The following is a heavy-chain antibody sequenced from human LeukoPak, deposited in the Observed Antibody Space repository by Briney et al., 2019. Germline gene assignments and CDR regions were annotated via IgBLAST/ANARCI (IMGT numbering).Heavy chain of an antibody. V-gene: IGHV4-4*07. J-gene: IGHJ5*02. D-gene: IGHD3-3*01. CDR1: GGSISSYY. CDR3: ARAGSIWSGYYRFDP. CDR2: IYTSGST. Sequence: KPSETLSLTCTVSGGSISSYYWSWIRQPAGKGLGRIGRIYTSGSTNYNPSLKSRVTMSVDTSKNQFSLKLSSVTAADTAVYYCARAGSIWSGYYRFDPWGQGTLVTVSS.